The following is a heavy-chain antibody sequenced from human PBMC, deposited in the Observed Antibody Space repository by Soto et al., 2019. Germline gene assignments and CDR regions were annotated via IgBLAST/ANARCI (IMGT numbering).Heavy chain of an antibody. V-gene: IGHV4-59*01. CDR1: GGSISSYY. Sequence: SETLSLTCTVSGGSISSYYWSWIRQPPGKGLEWVGYIYYSGSTNYNPSLKSRVTISVDTSKNQFSLKLSSVTAADTAVYYCARAGTTMVRGVISGWLDPWGQGTLVTVSS. J-gene: IGHJ5*02. CDR3: ARAGTTMVRGVISGWLDP. D-gene: IGHD3-10*01. CDR2: IYYSGST.